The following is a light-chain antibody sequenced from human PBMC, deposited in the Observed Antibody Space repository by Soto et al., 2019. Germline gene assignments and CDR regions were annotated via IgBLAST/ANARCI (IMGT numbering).Light chain of an antibody. J-gene: IGLJ1*01. V-gene: IGLV2-14*01. CDR3: SSYTSSSTYV. CDR2: EVS. Sequence: QSVLTQPASVSGSPGQSITISCTGTSSDVGGYNYVSWYQQHPGKAPKLMIYEVSNRPSGVSNRFSDSKSGNTASLTISGLQAEDEADYYCSSYTSSSTYVLGIGTKVTVL. CDR1: SSDVGGYNY.